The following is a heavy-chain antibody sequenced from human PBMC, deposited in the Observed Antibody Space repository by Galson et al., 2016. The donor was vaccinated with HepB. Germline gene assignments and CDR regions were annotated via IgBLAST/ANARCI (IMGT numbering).Heavy chain of an antibody. D-gene: IGHD7-27*01. J-gene: IGHJ4*02. V-gene: IGHV3-11*04. CDR2: ISPTGGTE. CDR3: ARDVNGGPTNY. Sequence: SLRLSCAASGFTFTDYYMGWMRQAPGQGLEWMSYISPTGGTEEHADYVKGRCTITRDNGKNSVELQMNSLKVEDTAVYYCARDVNGGPTNYWGQGTLVTVSS. CDR1: GFTFTDYY.